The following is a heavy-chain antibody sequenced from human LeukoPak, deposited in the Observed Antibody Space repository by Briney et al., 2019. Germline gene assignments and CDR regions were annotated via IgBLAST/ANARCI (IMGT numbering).Heavy chain of an antibody. CDR1: GYSISSGYY. CDR2: VSHSGST. J-gene: IGHJ5*02. D-gene: IGHD2-15*01. Sequence: SETLSLTCTVSGYSISSGYYWGWIRQPPGQGLEWIGSVSHSGSTYYKPSLKSRVTISIDTSKNQFSLKLSSVTASDTAVYYCARGWFDAPNRFDPWGQGTLVTVSS. V-gene: IGHV4-38-2*02. CDR3: ARGWFDAPNRFDP.